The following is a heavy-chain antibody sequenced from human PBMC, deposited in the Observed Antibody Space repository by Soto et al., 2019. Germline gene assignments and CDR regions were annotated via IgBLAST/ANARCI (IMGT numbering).Heavy chain of an antibody. CDR2: IYYSGST. J-gene: IGHJ5*02. CDR3: ARDERQLLVTLDP. D-gene: IGHD6-19*01. CDR1: GGSISSYY. V-gene: IGHV4-59*01. Sequence: SETLSLTCTVSGGSISSYYWSWIRQPPGKGLEWIGYIYYSGSTNYNPSLKSRVTISVDTSKNQFSLKLSSVTAADTAVYYCARDERQLLVTLDPGGEGTLFTV.